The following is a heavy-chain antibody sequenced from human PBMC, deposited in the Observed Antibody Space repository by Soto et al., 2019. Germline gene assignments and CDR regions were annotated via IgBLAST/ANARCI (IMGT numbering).Heavy chain of an antibody. CDR3: ARDCPPVKVVVVAATPTDGMDV. J-gene: IGHJ6*02. CDR2: INPSGGST. V-gene: IGHV1-46*01. Sequence: ASVKVSCKASGYTFTSYYMHWVRQAPGQGLEWMGIINPSGGSTSYAQKFQGRVTMTRDTSTSTVYMELSSLRSEDTAVYYCARDCPPVKVVVVAATPTDGMDVWGQGTTVTVSS. D-gene: IGHD2-15*01. CDR1: GYTFTSYY.